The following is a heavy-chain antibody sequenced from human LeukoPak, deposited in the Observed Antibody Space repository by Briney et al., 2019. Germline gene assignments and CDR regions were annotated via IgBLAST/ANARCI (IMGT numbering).Heavy chain of an antibody. D-gene: IGHD3-3*01. V-gene: IGHV3-15*01. Sequence: GGSLTLSCAASGFTFSNARMSWVRQAPGKGQECVCRIKSKTYVGTTDYAAPVKGKLTISRDDFNNTLYMQMNSLKTEDTAVYYCTTGAHYDFWSGYYNLYYFDYWGQGTLVTVSS. CDR3: TTGAHYDFWSGYYNLYYFDY. J-gene: IGHJ4*02. CDR1: GFTFSNAR. CDR2: IKSKTYVGTT.